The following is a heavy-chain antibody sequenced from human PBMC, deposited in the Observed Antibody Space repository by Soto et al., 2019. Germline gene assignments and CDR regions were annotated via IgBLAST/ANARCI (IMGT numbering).Heavy chain of an antibody. V-gene: IGHV3-7*05. CDR1: GFTFSSYW. CDR3: VRGPPLMAPADY. J-gene: IGHJ4*02. CDR2: INQDGSET. Sequence: VGSLRLSCAASGFTFSSYWMDWVRQAPGKGLEWLANINQDGSETYYVDSVKGRFTISRDNAKNSLYLQMNSLTAEDTAVYYCVRGPPLMAPADYWGQGNLVTVSS. D-gene: IGHD3-10*01.